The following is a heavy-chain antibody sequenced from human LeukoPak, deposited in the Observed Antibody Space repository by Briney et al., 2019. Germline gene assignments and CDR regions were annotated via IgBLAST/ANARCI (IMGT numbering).Heavy chain of an antibody. V-gene: IGHV3-48*01. J-gene: IGHJ6*02. CDR1: GFTFSSYT. Sequence: PGGSLRLSCAASGFTFSSYTMNWVRQPPGKGLEWVSNIGTSSTTLYYADSVKGRFTISRDNAKNSLYLQMNSLRADDTAVYYCAKILNPVAHYYYGMDVWGQGTTVTVSS. CDR3: AKILNPVAHYYYGMDV. D-gene: IGHD6-19*01. CDR2: IGTSSTTL.